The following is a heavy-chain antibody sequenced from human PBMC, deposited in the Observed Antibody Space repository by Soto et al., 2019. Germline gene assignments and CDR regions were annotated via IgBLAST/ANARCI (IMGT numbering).Heavy chain of an antibody. CDR3: ARDGDVTSTRPRGALDS. V-gene: IGHV1-69*01. CDR1: GGTVSSYT. J-gene: IGHJ3*02. CDR2: IVPLFGTT. D-gene: IGHD6-6*01. Sequence: QVQLVQSGAEVKKPGSSVKVSCKASGGTVSSYTFSWVRQAPGQGLEWMGGIVPLFGTTNDAKIFQGRVTISADESTSTVYMELSSLRSEDSAMYYCARDGDVTSTRPRGALDSRGQGTVITVSS.